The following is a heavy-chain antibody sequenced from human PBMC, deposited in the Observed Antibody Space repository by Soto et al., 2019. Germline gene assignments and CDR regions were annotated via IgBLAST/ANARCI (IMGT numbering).Heavy chain of an antibody. Sequence: GESLKISCKGSGYSFTSYWIGWVRQMPGKGLEWMGIIYPGGSDTRYSPSFQGQVTISADKSISTAYLQWSSLKASDTAMYYCATPMVRGARSVRWFDPWGQRSRVTV. CDR3: ATPMVRGARSVRWFDP. CDR1: GYSFTSYW. D-gene: IGHD3-10*01. V-gene: IGHV5-51*01. CDR2: IYPGGSDT. J-gene: IGHJ5*02.